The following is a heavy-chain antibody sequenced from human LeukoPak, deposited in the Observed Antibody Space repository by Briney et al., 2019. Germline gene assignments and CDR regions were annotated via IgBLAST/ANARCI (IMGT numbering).Heavy chain of an antibody. Sequence: GGSLRLSCAASGFTFDDYAMHWVRHAPGKGLEWVSGISWNSGSIGYADSVKGRSTISRDNAKNSLYLQMNGLRAEDTALYYCAKDRAAIIGLFDYWGQGTLVTVSS. D-gene: IGHD2-2*01. CDR1: GFTFDDYA. CDR3: AKDRAAIIGLFDY. V-gene: IGHV3-9*01. J-gene: IGHJ4*02. CDR2: ISWNSGSI.